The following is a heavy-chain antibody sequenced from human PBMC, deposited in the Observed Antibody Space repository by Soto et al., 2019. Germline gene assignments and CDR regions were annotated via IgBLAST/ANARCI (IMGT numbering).Heavy chain of an antibody. Sequence: SETLSLTCTVSGGSISSGGYYWSWIRQHPGKGLEWIGYIYYSGSTYYNPSLKSRVTISVDTSKNQFSLKLSSVTAADTAVYYCARAEAYYDSSGYYGRIFDYWGQGTLVTVSS. CDR2: IYYSGST. V-gene: IGHV4-31*03. D-gene: IGHD3-22*01. J-gene: IGHJ4*02. CDR3: ARAEAYYDSSGYYGRIFDY. CDR1: GGSISSGGYY.